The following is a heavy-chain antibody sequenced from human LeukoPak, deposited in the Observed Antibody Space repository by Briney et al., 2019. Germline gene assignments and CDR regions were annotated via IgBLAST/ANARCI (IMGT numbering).Heavy chain of an antibody. J-gene: IGHJ6*02. Sequence: PGRSLRLSCAASGFXFSSYGMHWVRQAPGKGLEWVAVIWYDGSNKYYADSVKGRFTISRDNSKNTLYLQMNSLRAEDTAVYYCARVMGAHCSSTSCYLSYYYYYGMDVWGQGTTVTVSS. V-gene: IGHV3-33*01. CDR2: IWYDGSNK. D-gene: IGHD2-2*01. CDR1: GFXFSSYG. CDR3: ARVMGAHCSSTSCYLSYYYYYGMDV.